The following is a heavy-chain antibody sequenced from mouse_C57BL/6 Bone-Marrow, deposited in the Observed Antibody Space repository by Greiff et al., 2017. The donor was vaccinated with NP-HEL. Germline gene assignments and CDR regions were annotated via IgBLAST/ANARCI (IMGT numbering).Heavy chain of an antibody. D-gene: IGHD1-1*01. V-gene: IGHV1-82*01. Sequence: QVQLQQSGPELVKPGASVKISCKASGYAFSSSWMNWVKQRPGKGLEWIGRIYPGDGDTNYNGKFKGKATLTADKSSSTAYMQLSSLTSEDSAVYFCAIITTVGEDYWGQGTTLTVSS. CDR2: IYPGDGDT. J-gene: IGHJ2*01. CDR3: AIITTVGEDY. CDR1: GYAFSSSW.